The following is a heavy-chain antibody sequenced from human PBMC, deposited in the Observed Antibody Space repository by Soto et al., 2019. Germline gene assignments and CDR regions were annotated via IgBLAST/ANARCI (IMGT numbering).Heavy chain of an antibody. CDR3: ARARQSAIRGIGSYDY. J-gene: IGHJ4*02. Sequence: GGSLRLSCAASGFTFSSYSMNWVRQAPGKGLEWVSSISSSSSYIYYADSVKGRFTISRDNAKNSLYLQMNSLRAEDTAVYYCARARQSAIRGIGSYDYWGQGTLVTVSS. CDR2: ISSSSSYI. V-gene: IGHV3-21*01. CDR1: GFTFSSYS. D-gene: IGHD3-10*01.